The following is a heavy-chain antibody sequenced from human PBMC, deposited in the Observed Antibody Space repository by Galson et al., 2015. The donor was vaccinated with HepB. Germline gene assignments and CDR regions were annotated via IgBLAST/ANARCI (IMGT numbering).Heavy chain of an antibody. CDR1: GDSISRYY. CDR3: ARDMWFKNREDAFDI. Sequence: SETLSLTCTVSGDSISRYYWNWIRQPPGKGLEWMGYGYYSGSADYNPSLKGRVTISIDVSKNQFSLKLISVTAADTAVYYCARDMWFKNREDAFDIWGPGTMVTVSS. V-gene: IGHV4-59*01. D-gene: IGHD2-21*01. CDR2: GYYSGSA. J-gene: IGHJ3*02.